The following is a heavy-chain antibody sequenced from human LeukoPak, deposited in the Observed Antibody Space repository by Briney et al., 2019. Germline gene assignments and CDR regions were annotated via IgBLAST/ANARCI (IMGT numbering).Heavy chain of an antibody. V-gene: IGHV3-30*04. D-gene: IGHD2-21*01. CDR3: ARGNSPDGSGAEYFQH. CDR1: GFTFSSYA. CDR2: ISYDGSNK. J-gene: IGHJ1*01. Sequence: GGSLRLSCAASGFTFSSYAMHWVRQAPGKGLEWVAVISYDGSNKYYADSVKGRFTISRDNSKNTLYLQMGSLRAEDMAVYYCARGNSPDGSGAEYFQHWGQGTLVTVSS.